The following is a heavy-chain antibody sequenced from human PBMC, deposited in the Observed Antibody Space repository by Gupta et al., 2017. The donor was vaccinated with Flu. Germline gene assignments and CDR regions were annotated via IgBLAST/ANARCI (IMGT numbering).Heavy chain of an antibody. CDR1: GFNFSRSG. D-gene: IGHD6-13*01. Sequence: QVQLVESGGGVVQPGRSLRLSCAASGFNFSRSGMHWVRQAPGKGLEWVAVISHDGSKEYYADSVKGRVTISRDNSKNTLHLQMNTLRAEDAALYYCAREGGSSWFFDLWGQGTLVTVSS. V-gene: IGHV3-33*01. CDR2: ISHDGSKE. J-gene: IGHJ4*02. CDR3: AREGGSSWFFDL.